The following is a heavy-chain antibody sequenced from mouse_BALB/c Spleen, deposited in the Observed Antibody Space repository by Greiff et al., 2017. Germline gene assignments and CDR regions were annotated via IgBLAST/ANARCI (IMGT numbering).Heavy chain of an antibody. Sequence: VKLMESGPGLVAPSQSLSITCTVSGFSLTSYGVHWVRQPPGKGLEWLGVIWAGGSTNYNSALMSRLSISKDNSKSQVCLKMNSLQTDDTAMYYGASDSSGYFDYWGQGTTLTVSS. V-gene: IGHV2-9*02. CDR2: IWAGGST. CDR3: ASDSSGYFDY. J-gene: IGHJ2*01. CDR1: GFSLTSYG. D-gene: IGHD3-1*01.